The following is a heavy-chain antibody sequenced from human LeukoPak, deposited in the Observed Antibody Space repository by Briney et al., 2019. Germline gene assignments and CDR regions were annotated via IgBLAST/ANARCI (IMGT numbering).Heavy chain of an antibody. V-gene: IGHV4-34*01. Sequence: SETLSLTCAVYGGSFSGYYWSWIRQPPGKGLEWIGEINHSGSTNYNPSLKSRVTISVDTSKNQFSLKLSSVTAADTAVYYCAREVGDYSYYYYMDVWGKGTTVTVSS. CDR1: GGSFSGYY. CDR2: INHSGST. D-gene: IGHD4-17*01. J-gene: IGHJ6*03. CDR3: AREVGDYSYYYYMDV.